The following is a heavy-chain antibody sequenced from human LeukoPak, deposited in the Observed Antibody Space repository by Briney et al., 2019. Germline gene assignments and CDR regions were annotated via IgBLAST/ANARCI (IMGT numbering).Heavy chain of an antibody. J-gene: IGHJ4*02. V-gene: IGHV4-39*07. CDR2: IYYSGST. D-gene: IGHD5-18*01. CDR3: ARTRGYSYGYNDY. Sequence: SETLSLTCTVSGGSISSSSYYWGWIRQPPGKGLEWIGSIYYSGSTYYNPSLKSRVTISVDTSKNQFSLKLSSVTAADTAVYYCARTRGYSYGYNDYWGQGAPVTVSS. CDR1: GGSISSSSYY.